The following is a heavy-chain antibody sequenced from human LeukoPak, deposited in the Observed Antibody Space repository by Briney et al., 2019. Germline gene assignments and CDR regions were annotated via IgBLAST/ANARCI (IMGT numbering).Heavy chain of an antibody. CDR2: INHSVSA. Sequence: SETLSLTCAVSGGSSSGYYWRWIRDPPGKGLGWVLGINHSVSANYNPSLKSRVTISVDTSKNQCYLKLSSVTAADTAVYYWARARTIFGVVILYVDYWGQGTLVTVSS. CDR3: ARARTIFGVVILYVDY. CDR1: GGSSSGYY. V-gene: IGHV4-34*01. D-gene: IGHD3-3*01. J-gene: IGHJ4*02.